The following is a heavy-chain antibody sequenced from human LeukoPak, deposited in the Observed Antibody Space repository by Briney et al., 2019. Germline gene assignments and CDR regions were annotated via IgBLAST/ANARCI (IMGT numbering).Heavy chain of an antibody. V-gene: IGHV1-69*13. J-gene: IGHJ4*02. Sequence: SVKVSCKASGYTFTSYAISWVRQAPGQGLEWMGGIIPIFGTANYAQKFQGRVTITADESTSTAYMELSSLRSEDTAVYYCATSEGPSPYDFSGVRWGQGTLVTVSS. CDR2: IIPIFGTA. CDR3: ATSEGPSPYDFSGVR. CDR1: GYTFTSYA. D-gene: IGHD3-3*01.